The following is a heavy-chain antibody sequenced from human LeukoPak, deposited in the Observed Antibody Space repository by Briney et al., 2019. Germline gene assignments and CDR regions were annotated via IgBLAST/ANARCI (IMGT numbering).Heavy chain of an antibody. CDR1: GGSFSGYY. V-gene: IGHV4-34*01. Sequence: PSETLSLTCAVYGGSFSGYYWSWIRQPPGKGLEWIGEINHSGSTNYNPSLKSRVTISVDTSKNQFSLKLSSVTAADTAVYYCARENGIVVVPAATYYFDYWGQGTLVTVS. CDR3: ARENGIVVVPAATYYFDY. J-gene: IGHJ4*02. D-gene: IGHD2-2*01. CDR2: INHSGST.